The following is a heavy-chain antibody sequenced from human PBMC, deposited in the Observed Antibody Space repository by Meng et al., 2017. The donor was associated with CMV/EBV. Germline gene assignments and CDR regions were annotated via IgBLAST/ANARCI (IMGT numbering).Heavy chain of an antibody. J-gene: IGHJ6*02. CDR1: GFTFSSYG. V-gene: IGHV3-30*02. CDR2: IRYDGSNK. CDR3: AKDDSQLLYRDHYYYYGMDV. Sequence: GESLKISCAASGFTFSSYGMHWVRQAPGKGLEWVAFIRYDGSNKYYADSVKGRFTISRDNSKNTLYLQMNSLRAEDTAVYYCAKDDSQLLYRDHYYYYGMDVWGQGTTVTVSS. D-gene: IGHD2-2*02.